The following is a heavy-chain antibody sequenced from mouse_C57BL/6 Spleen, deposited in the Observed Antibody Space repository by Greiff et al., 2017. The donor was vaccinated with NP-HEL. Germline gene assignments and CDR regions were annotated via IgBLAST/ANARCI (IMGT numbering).Heavy chain of an antibody. D-gene: IGHD1-3*01. CDR3: DIEVNFWFAY. Sequence: EVQLQQSGAELVKPGASVKLSCTASGYTIKDYYMHWVKQRTEQGLEWIGRIDPEDGDTKYAQKFQGKATITADTSSNTAYLQLSSLTSEDTAVYYCDIEVNFWFAYWGQGTLVTVSA. J-gene: IGHJ3*01. CDR1: GYTIKDYY. CDR2: IDPEDGDT. V-gene: IGHV14-2*01.